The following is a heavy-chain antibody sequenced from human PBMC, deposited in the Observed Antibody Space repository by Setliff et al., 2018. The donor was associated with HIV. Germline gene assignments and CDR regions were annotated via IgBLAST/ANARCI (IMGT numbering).Heavy chain of an antibody. D-gene: IGHD1-26*01. CDR3: ARRQRKVGGGVALDY. J-gene: IGHJ4*02. CDR1: GGTFSSYA. V-gene: IGHV1-69*13. CDR2: IIPIFGTA. Sequence: GASVKVSCKASGGTFSSYAISWVRQAPGQGLEWMGGIIPIFGTANYAQKFQGRVTITADESTSTAYMELSSLRSEDTAVYYCARRQRKVGGGVALDYWGQGTLVTVSS.